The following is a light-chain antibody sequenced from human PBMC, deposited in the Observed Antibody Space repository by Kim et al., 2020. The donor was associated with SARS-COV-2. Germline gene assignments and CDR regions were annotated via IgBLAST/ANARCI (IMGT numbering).Light chain of an antibody. V-gene: IGLV3-1*01. CDR1: KLGDKY. CDR2: KDN. Sequence: SYELTQPPSVSVSPGQTASITCSGYKLGDKYVSWYQQKPGQSPVVVIYKDNQRPSGIPERFSGSNSGNTATLTISGTQAMDEADYYCQAWDSGTHNYV. CDR3: QAWDSGTHNYV. J-gene: IGLJ1*01.